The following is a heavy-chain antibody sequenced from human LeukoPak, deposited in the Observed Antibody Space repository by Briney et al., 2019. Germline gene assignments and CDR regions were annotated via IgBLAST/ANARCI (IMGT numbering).Heavy chain of an antibody. CDR2: ITTYNGYT. CDR3: ARNYNSGSYYRPFDY. V-gene: IGHV1-18*01. CDR1: GYIFTTYG. D-gene: IGHD3-10*01. J-gene: IGHJ4*02. Sequence: GASVKVSCKASGYIFTTYGISWVRQAPGQGLEWMGWITTYNGYTKYAQKVQGRVTMTTDTATSTAYMELRSLRSDDTAVYYCARNYNSGSYYRPFDYWGQGTLVTVSS.